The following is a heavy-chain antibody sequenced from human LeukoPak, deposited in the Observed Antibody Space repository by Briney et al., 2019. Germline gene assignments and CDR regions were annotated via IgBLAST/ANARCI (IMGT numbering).Heavy chain of an antibody. CDR2: ISWNSGSI. Sequence: GGSLRLSCAASGFTFDDYAMPWVRHAPGKGLEWVSGISWNSGSIGYADSVKGRFTISRDNAKNSLYLQMNSLRAEDTALYYCAKDRSGGYSYGYEPYYYYYGMDVWGQGTTVTVSS. J-gene: IGHJ6*02. CDR3: AKDRSGGYSYGYEPYYYYYGMDV. D-gene: IGHD5-18*01. CDR1: GFTFDDYA. V-gene: IGHV3-9*01.